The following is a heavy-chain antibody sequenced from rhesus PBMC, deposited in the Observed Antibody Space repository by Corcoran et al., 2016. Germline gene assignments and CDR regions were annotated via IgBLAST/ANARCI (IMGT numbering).Heavy chain of an antibody. J-gene: IGHJ4*01. CDR2: ISVSSGST. D-gene: IGHD4-29*01. V-gene: IGHV4-65*01. CDR1: GGSVSSSNW. CDR3: ARDWTDYGLDY. Sequence: QVQLQESGPGLVKPSETLSLTCAVSGGSVSSSNWWSWIRQPPGKGLEWIGYISVSSGSTDYNPSLKSRVTISTDTSKSQFSLKLSSVTAADTAVYYCARDWTDYGLDYWGQGVLVTVSS.